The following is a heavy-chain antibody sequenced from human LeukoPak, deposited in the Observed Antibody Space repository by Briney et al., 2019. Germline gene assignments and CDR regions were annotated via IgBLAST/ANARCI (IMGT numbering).Heavy chain of an antibody. J-gene: IGHJ4*02. CDR1: GGSISSYY. Sequence: SETLSLTCTVSGGSISSYYWSWIRQPPGKGLEWIGYIYYSGSTNYNPSLKSRDTISVDTSKNQFSLKLSSVTAADTAVYYCARERGRDGYNYPFDYWGQGTLVTVSS. CDR2: IYYSGST. D-gene: IGHD5-24*01. CDR3: ARERGRDGYNYPFDY. V-gene: IGHV4-59*01.